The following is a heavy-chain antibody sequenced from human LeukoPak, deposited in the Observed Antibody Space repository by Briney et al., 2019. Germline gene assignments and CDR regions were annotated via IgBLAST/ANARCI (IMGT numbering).Heavy chain of an antibody. CDR3: ARETSIAALI. D-gene: IGHD6-6*01. V-gene: IGHV4-39*01. CDR1: GGSISSSSYY. J-gene: IGHJ4*02. Sequence: SETLSLTCTVSGGSISSSSYYWGWIRQPPGKGLEWIGSIYYSGNTYYNPSLKSRVIISVGTSKSQLSLKLTSVTAADTAVYYCARETSIAALIWGQGTLVTVSS. CDR2: IYYSGNT.